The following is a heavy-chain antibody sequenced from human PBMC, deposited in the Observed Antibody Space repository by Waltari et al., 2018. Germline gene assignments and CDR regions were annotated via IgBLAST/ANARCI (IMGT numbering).Heavy chain of an antibody. CDR3: ARRRGGFGELSAFDI. Sequence: EVQLVQSGAEAKKPGESLKIYCKGSGYSFTSYWIGWVRPMPGKGLEWMVIIYPGDSDTRYSPSFQGQVTISADKSISTAYLQWSSLKASDTAMYYCARRRGGFGELSAFDIWGQGTMVTVSS. D-gene: IGHD3-10*01. V-gene: IGHV5-51*01. CDR1: GYSFTSYW. CDR2: IYPGDSDT. J-gene: IGHJ3*02.